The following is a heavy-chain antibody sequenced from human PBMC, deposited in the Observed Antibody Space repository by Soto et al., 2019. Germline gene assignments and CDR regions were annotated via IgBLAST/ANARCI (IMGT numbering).Heavy chain of an antibody. Sequence: SETLSLTCTVSGGSISSGDYYWSWIRQPPGKGLEWIGYIFYSGSTYYNPSLKSRVTISVDTSKNQFSLKLSSVTAADTAVYYCARHYPIGNNWNYFDYWGQGTLVTVSS. CDR3: ARHYPIGNNWNYFDY. V-gene: IGHV4-30-4*02. CDR2: IFYSGST. D-gene: IGHD1-1*01. J-gene: IGHJ4*02. CDR1: GGSISSGDYY.